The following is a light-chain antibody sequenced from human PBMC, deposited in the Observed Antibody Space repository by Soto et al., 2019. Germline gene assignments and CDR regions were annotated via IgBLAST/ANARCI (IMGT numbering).Light chain of an antibody. Sequence: EIVLTQSPGTLSLSPGERATLSCRTSESLDTPYLAWYQQKPGQAPRLLIYGASNRATGIPDRFSGSGAGTDFTPTISRLEPEDFAVYFCQQYGSPLTFGGGTKVEIK. CDR3: QQYGSPLT. CDR2: GAS. CDR1: ESLDTPY. J-gene: IGKJ4*01. V-gene: IGKV3-20*01.